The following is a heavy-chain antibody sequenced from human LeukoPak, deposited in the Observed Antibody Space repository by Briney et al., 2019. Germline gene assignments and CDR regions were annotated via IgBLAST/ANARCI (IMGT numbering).Heavy chain of an antibody. D-gene: IGHD6-25*01. Sequence: SETLSLTCTVSGGSISSYYWSWIRQPPGKRLEWIGYIYYSGSTNYNPSLKSRVTISVDTSKNQFSLKLSSVTAADTAVYYCARGSGNPYFDYWGQGTLVTVSS. CDR1: GGSISSYY. J-gene: IGHJ4*02. CDR2: IYYSGST. V-gene: IGHV4-59*01. CDR3: ARGSGNPYFDY.